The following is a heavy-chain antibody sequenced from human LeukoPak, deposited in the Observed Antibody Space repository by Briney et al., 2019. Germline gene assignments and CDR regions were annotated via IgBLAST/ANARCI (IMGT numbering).Heavy chain of an antibody. CDR3: ARPPTGYDSSGYYYDAFDI. J-gene: IGHJ3*02. CDR2: IYPGDSDT. D-gene: IGHD3-22*01. CDR1: GYSFTSYW. Sequence: GESLKISCKGSGYSFTSYWIGWVRQMPGKGLEWMGIIYPGDSDTRYSPSFQGQVTISADKSISTAYLQWSSLKASDTAMYYCARPPTGYDSSGYYYDAFDIWGQGTMVIVSS. V-gene: IGHV5-51*01.